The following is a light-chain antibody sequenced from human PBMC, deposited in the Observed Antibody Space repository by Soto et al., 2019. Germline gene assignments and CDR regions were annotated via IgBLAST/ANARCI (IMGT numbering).Light chain of an antibody. CDR2: DVS. J-gene: IGLJ1*01. CDR1: SSDVGGYNY. V-gene: IGLV2-14*01. Sequence: QSALTQPASVSGSPGPSITISCTGTSSDVGGYNYVFWYQQHPGKAPKLMIYDVSNRPSGVSNRFSGSKSGNTASLTISGLQAEDEADYYCSSYTSSSTLLYVFGTGTKLTVL. CDR3: SSYTSSSTLLYV.